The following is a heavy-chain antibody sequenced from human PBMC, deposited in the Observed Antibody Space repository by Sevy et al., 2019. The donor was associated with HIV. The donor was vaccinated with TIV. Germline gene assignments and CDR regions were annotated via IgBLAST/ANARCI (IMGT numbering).Heavy chain of an antibody. J-gene: IGHJ3*02. V-gene: IGHV1-2*02. CDR3: ARYTYIWGSYRNPHAFDI. CDR1: GYTFTGYY. Sequence: ASVKVSCKASGYTFTGYYIHWVRQAPGQGLEWMGWINPNSGDTSYAQKFQGRVTMTRDTSISTAYMDLSRLRSDDTAVYYCARYTYIWGSYRNPHAFDIWGQGTMSPSPQ. D-gene: IGHD3-16*02. CDR2: INPNSGDT.